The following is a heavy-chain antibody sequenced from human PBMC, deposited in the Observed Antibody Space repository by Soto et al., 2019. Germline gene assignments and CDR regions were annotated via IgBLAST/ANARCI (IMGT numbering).Heavy chain of an antibody. CDR1: GFSLTTGVG. V-gene: IGHV2-5*02. Sequence: ITLEASGPTMVKPTETLTLTCTFSGFSLTTGVGVGWVRQPPGKALEWLSLVYWDDDKHYTPSLMSRLTITKDIAQGQVVLTMTNMDPVDTATYFCATLTADFWGAGTLVTVSS. CDR2: VYWDDDK. CDR3: ATLTADF. J-gene: IGHJ4*02.